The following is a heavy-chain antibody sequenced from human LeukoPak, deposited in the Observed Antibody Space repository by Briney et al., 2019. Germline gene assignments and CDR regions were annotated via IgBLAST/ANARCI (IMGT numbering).Heavy chain of an antibody. CDR2: IGTAGDT. J-gene: IGHJ4*02. CDR1: GFTFSGYD. D-gene: IGHD1-1*01. CDR3: ARVAKERVGGVYYFDY. V-gene: IGHV3-13*01. Sequence: SGGSLRLSCAASGFTFSGYDMHWVRQATGKGLEWVSAIGTAGDTYYTGSVKGRSTISRENAKNSLYLQMNSLRAGDTAVYYCARVAKERVGGVYYFDYWGQGTLVTVSS.